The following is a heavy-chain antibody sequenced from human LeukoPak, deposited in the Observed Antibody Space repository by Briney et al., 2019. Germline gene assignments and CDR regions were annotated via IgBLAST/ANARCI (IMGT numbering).Heavy chain of an antibody. V-gene: IGHV3-64D*06. CDR2: ISSNGGST. D-gene: IGHD6-13*01. CDR3: VKDSPYSSSWYFDY. CDR1: GFTFSSYA. J-gene: IGHJ4*02. Sequence: GGSLRLSCSASGFTFSSYAMHWVRQAPGKGLEYVSAISSNGGSTYYADSVKGRFTISRDNSKNTLYLQMSGLRAEDTAVYYCVKDSPYSSSWYFDYWGQGTLVTVSS.